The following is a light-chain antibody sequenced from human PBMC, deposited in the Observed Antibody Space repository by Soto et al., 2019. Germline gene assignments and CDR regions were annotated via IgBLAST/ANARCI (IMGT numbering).Light chain of an antibody. CDR2: DVS. CDR1: SSDVGGYNY. CDR3: GSYTSSSTLDVV. V-gene: IGLV2-14*01. Sequence: QSALTQPASVSGSPGQSITISCTGTSSDVGGYNYVSWYQQHPGKAPKLMIYDVSNRPSGVSNRFSGSKSGNTASLTISGLQAEDEADYYGGSYTSSSTLDVVFGGGTKLTVL. J-gene: IGLJ2*01.